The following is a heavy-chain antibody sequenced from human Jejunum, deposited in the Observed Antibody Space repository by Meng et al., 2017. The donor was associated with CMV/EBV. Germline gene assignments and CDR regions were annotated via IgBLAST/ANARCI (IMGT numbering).Heavy chain of an antibody. CDR3: ARGGGDPIRGVLPFDY. CDR2: INHSGST. Sequence: QVQVRRGGVGLLKRWETLALPCGVYGGCFSSYYWSWIRQPPGKGLEWIAEINHSGSTNYNPSLKSRVTISLDTSNSHFSLKLTSVTAADTAVYFCARGGGDPIRGVLPFDYWGQGTLVTVSS. J-gene: IGHJ4*02. CDR1: GGCFSSYY. V-gene: IGHV4-34*01. D-gene: IGHD2-21*01.